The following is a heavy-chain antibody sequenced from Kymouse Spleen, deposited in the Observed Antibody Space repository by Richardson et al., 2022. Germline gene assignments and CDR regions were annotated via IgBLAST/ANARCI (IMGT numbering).Heavy chain of an antibody. CDR3: ARDGDNWNYGFDY. D-gene: IGHD1-7*01. V-gene: IGHV3-33*01. CDR2: IWYDGSNK. Sequence: QVQLVESGGGVVQPGRSLRLSCAASGFTFSSYGMHWVRQAPGKGLEWVAVIWYDGSNKYYADSVKGRFTISRDNSKNTLYLQMNSLRAEDTAVYYCARDGDNWNYGFDYWGQGTLVTVSS. J-gene: IGHJ4*02. CDR1: GFTFSSYG.